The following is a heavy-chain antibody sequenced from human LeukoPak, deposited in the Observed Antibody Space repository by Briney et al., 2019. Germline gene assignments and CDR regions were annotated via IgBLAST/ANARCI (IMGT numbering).Heavy chain of an antibody. CDR1: GGSISSYY. Sequence: SETLFLTCTVSGGSISSYYWSWIRQPPGKGLEWIGYIYYSGSTNYNPSLTSRVTISVDTSKNQVSLKLTSVTAADTAVYYCATSRDYFDYWGQGTLVTVSS. CDR3: ATSRDYFDY. J-gene: IGHJ4*02. CDR2: IYYSGST. V-gene: IGHV4-59*01.